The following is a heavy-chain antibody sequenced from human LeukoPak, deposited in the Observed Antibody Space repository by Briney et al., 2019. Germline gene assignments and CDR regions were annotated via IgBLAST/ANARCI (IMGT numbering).Heavy chain of an antibody. CDR3: AHVGGDDYFVH. D-gene: IGHD2-21*02. CDR1: GFSLGATGVG. Sequence: SGPTLVKPTQTLTLTCTFTGFSLGATGVGVGWVRQPPGEALEWLALIYSNVDKRYSPSLKSRLTITKDTTKNHVVLTMTNMDPVDTATYYCAHVGGDDYFVHWGQGTLVTVSS. J-gene: IGHJ4*02. CDR2: IYSNVDK. V-gene: IGHV2-5*01.